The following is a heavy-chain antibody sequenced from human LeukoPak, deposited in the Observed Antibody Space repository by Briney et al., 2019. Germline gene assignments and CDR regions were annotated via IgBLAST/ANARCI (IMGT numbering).Heavy chain of an antibody. CDR2: MKQSGTP. D-gene: IGHD3-10*01. J-gene: IGHJ4*02. CDR3: ASRPFLYGFRTYFDN. V-gene: IGHV4-34*01. Sequence: PSETLSLTCAVYGGSFSAFHWNWIRQSPAKGLEWLGEMKQSGTPRYNPSLQSRVTISVDKSKNQFSLNVRSVTAADTAAYYCASRPFLYGFRTYFDNWAQGTLVTVSS. CDR1: GGSFSAFH.